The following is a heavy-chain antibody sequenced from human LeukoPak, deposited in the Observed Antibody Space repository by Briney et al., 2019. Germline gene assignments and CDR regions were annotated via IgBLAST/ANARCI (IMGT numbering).Heavy chain of an antibody. CDR2: INPNSGGT. V-gene: IGHV1-2*02. D-gene: IGHD2-15*01. J-gene: IGHJ5*02. Sequence: GASVKVSCKASGYTFTGYYMHWVRQAPGQGLEWMGWINPNSGGTNYAQKFQGRVTMTRDTSIGTAYMELSRLRSDDTAVCYCARDPLYCSGGSCTGDWFDPWGQGTLVTVSS. CDR1: GYTFTGYY. CDR3: ARDPLYCSGGSCTGDWFDP.